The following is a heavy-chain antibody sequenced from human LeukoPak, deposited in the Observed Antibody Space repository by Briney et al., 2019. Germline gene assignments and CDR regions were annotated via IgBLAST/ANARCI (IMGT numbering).Heavy chain of an antibody. CDR3: ATTLRGTGYYDFWSGPPPFDY. Sequence: GASVKVSCKASGYTFTGYYMHWVRQAPGQGLEWMGRINPNSGGTNYAQKFQGRVTMTRDTSISTAYMELSRLRSDDTAVYYCATTLRGTGYYDFWSGPPPFDYWGQGTLVTVSS. J-gene: IGHJ4*02. CDR1: GYTFTGYY. V-gene: IGHV1-2*06. D-gene: IGHD3-3*01. CDR2: INPNSGGT.